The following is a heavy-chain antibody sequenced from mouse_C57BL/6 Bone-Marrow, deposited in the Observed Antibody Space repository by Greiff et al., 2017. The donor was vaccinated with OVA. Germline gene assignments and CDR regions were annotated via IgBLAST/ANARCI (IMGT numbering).Heavy chain of an antibody. J-gene: IGHJ4*01. CDR3: TRRGDSNYDYYAMDY. D-gene: IGHD2-5*01. CDR2: IDPETGGT. Sequence: VQGVESGAELVRPGASVTLSCKASGYTFTDYEMHWVKQTPVHGLEWIGAIDPETGGTAYNQKFKGKAILTADKSSSTAYMELRSLTSEDSAVYYCTRRGDSNYDYYAMDYWGQGTSDTVSS. V-gene: IGHV1-15*01. CDR1: GYTFTDYE.